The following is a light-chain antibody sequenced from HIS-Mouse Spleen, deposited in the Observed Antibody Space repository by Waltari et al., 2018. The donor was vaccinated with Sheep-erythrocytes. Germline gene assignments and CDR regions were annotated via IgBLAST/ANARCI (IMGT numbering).Light chain of an antibody. CDR3: CSYAGSYNHV. CDR2: DVI. J-gene: IGLJ1*01. CDR1: SSDVGGYNY. V-gene: IGLV2-11*01. Sequence: QSALTQPRSVSGSPGPSVTISCPGTSSDVGGYNYVSWYQQHPGKAPKLMIYDVIKRPSGVPDRFSGSKSGNTASLTISGLQAEDEADYYCCSYAGSYNHVFATGTKVTVL.